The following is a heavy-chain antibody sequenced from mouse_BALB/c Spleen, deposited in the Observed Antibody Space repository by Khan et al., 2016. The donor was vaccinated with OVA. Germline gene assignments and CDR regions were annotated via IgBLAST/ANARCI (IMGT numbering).Heavy chain of an antibody. J-gene: IGHJ3*01. CDR2: FIPSNGYT. CDR1: GYTFTSYT. Sequence: QVQLKQSGAELARPGTSMKMSCKASGYTFTSYTIHWIKQRPGQGLEWIGYFIPSNGYTNYNQKFKNKATLTADKSSTTAYMQLSSLTSDDSAVYNSVRDGAYYRNDGWFAYWGQGTLVTVSA. CDR3: VRDGAYYRNDGWFAY. D-gene: IGHD2-14*01. V-gene: IGHV1-4*01.